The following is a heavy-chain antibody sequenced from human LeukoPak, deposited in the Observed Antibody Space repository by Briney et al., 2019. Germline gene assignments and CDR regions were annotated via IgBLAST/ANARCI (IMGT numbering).Heavy chain of an antibody. CDR3: ARDGSGGYYYFDY. V-gene: IGHV4-34*01. CDR1: GGSFSGYY. CDR2: INHSGST. D-gene: IGHD6-19*01. Sequence: SETLSLTCAVYGGSFSGYYWSWIRQPPGKGLEWIGEINHSGSTNYNPSLKSRVTISVDTSKNQFSLKLSSVIAADTAVYYCARDGSGGYYYFDYWGQGTLVTVSS. J-gene: IGHJ4*02.